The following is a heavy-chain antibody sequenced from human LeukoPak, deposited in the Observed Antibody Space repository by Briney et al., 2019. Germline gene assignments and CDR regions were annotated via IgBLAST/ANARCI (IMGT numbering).Heavy chain of an antibody. CDR3: ARGVHRRYYDSSAYFSD. CDR1: GYTFTGYY. V-gene: IGHV1-46*01. J-gene: IGHJ4*02. CDR2: INPSGGST. Sequence: ASVKVSCKASGYTFTGYYMHWVRQAPGQGLEWMGIINPSGGSTGYAQKFQGRVTMTRDMSTSTVYMELSSLRSEDTAVYYCARGVHRRYYDSSAYFSDWGQGTLVTVSS. D-gene: IGHD3-22*01.